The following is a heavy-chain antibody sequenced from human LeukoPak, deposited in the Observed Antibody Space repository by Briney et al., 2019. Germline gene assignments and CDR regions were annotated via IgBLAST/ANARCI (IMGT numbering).Heavy chain of an antibody. CDR1: GFTFSAYW. CDR3: ARDLELAYYDSTGYEY. CDR2: INNDGSST. V-gene: IGHV3-74*01. J-gene: IGHJ4*02. D-gene: IGHD3-22*01. Sequence: AGGSLRLSCAASGFTFSAYWMHWVRQAPGKGLVWVSRINNDGSSTTYADSVKGRFTISRDNAKNTLYLQMNSLRAEDTAVYYCARDLELAYYDSTGYEYWGQGTLVTVSS.